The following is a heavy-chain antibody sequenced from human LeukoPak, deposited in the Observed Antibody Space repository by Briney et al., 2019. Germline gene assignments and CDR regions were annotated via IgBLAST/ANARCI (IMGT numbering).Heavy chain of an antibody. Sequence: GGSLRLSCAASGLTFSSYWMSWVRQAPGKGLEWVASIRQHGSEKYYVDSVKGRFNISRDNAKNSLYLQMNSLRAEDTAVYYCATLDGYNPRYWGQGTLVTVSS. J-gene: IGHJ4*02. CDR3: ATLDGYNPRY. V-gene: IGHV3-7*01. CDR1: GLTFSSYW. CDR2: IRQHGSEK. D-gene: IGHD5-24*01.